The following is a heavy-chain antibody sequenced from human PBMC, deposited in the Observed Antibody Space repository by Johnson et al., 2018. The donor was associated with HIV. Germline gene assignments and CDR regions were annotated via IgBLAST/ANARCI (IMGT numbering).Heavy chain of an antibody. CDR3: ARDEPYNLNAFDI. V-gene: IGHV3-11*04. Sequence: VQLVESGGGLVKPGGSLRLSCAASGFTFSDYYMSWIRQAPGKGLEWVSYISSSGSTIYYADSVKGRFTISRDNSKNTLYLQMNSLRAEDTAVYYCARDEPYNLNAFDIWGQGTMVTVSS. J-gene: IGHJ3*02. CDR2: ISSSGSTI. D-gene: IGHD5-24*01. CDR1: GFTFSDYY.